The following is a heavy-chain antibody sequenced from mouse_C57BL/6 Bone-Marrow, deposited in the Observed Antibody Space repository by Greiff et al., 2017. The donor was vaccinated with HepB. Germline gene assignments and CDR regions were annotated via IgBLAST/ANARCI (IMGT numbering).Heavy chain of an antibody. CDR2: IDPSDSET. D-gene: IGHD1-1*02. J-gene: IGHJ2*01. V-gene: IGHV1-52*01. CDR3: ARRGWPYYFDY. Sequence: QVQLQQPGAELVRPGSSVKLSCKASGYTFTSYWMHWVKQRPIQGLEWIGNIDPSDSETHYNQKFKDKATLTVDKSSSTAYMQLSSLTSEDSAVYYCARRGWPYYFDYWGQGTTLTVSS. CDR1: GYTFTSYW.